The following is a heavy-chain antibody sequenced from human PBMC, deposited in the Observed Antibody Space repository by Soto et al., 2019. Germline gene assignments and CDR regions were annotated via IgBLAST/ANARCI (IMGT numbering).Heavy chain of an antibody. D-gene: IGHD3-3*01. J-gene: IGHJ6*03. CDR1: GGPLSDYY. Sequence: SETLSLTCSVSGGPLSDYYWSWIRQPPGKGQDWIGYVYSSGSTNYNSSLESRATISVDSSTNQFSLKLSSVTAADTAVYYCARLKRITIYEVVSAEFYMDVWGKGTTVTVSS. V-gene: IGHV4-59*08. CDR2: VYSSGST. CDR3: ARLKRITIYEVVSAEFYMDV.